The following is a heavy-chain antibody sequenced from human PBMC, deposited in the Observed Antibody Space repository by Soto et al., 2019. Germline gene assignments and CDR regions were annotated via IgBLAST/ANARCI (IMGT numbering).Heavy chain of an antibody. D-gene: IGHD6-25*01. J-gene: IGHJ4*02. Sequence: PGGSLRLSCVASGFTFSTHSMSWVRPAPGKGLEWVAHISTSGATRYYADSVKGRFTISKNQVVLTMTNMDPADTATYYCARISHGGAAAGRAYYFDYWGPGILVTVSS. CDR2: ISTSGATR. CDR3: HGGAAAGRAYYFDY. CDR1: GFTFSTHS. V-gene: IGHV3-48*01.